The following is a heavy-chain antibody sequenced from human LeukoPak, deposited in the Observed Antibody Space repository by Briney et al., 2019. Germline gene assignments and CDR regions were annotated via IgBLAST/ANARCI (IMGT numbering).Heavy chain of an antibody. CDR2: IWAAGNDD. J-gene: IGHJ4*02. V-gene: IGHV3-30*02. CDR1: GFSFSLYG. Sequence: GGSLRLSCGASGFSFSLYGMHWVRQAPGKGLEWVAFIWAAGNDDFYADSVKGRFTISRDNSKNTLYLQMNSLRAEDTAVYYCARSIEYSSSSVDYWGQGTLVTVSS. CDR3: ARSIEYSSSSVDY. D-gene: IGHD6-6*01.